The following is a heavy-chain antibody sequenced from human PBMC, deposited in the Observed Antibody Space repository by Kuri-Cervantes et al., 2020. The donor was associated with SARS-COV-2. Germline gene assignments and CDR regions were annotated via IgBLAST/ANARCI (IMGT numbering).Heavy chain of an antibody. J-gene: IGHJ4*02. V-gene: IGHV7-4-1*02. CDR3: ARDGYVHCGSVSCFDY. Sequence: ASVKVSCKVSGYSFTSYAMNWARQAPGQGLEWLGWIGTNTGNPTYAQGFTGRFVSSLDTSASTAYLQISALKAEDTAVYYCARDGYVHCGSVSCFDYWGQGTLVTVSS. CDR2: IGTNTGNP. CDR1: GYSFTSYA. D-gene: IGHD2-2*01.